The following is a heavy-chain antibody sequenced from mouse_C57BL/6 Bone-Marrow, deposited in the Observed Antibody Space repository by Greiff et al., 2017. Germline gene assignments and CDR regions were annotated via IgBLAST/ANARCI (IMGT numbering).Heavy chain of an antibody. J-gene: IGHJ4*01. CDR3: ARGGSTVVARDYAMDG. V-gene: IGHV5-12*01. D-gene: IGHD1-1*01. Sequence: EVQRVESGGGLVQPGGSLKLSCAASGFTFSDYYMYWVRQTPEKRLEWVAYISNGGGSTYYPDTVKGRITITRDNAKNNLYLQMSHLKSEDTAMYYCARGGSTVVARDYAMDGWGKGTSVTVAS. CDR2: ISNGGGST. CDR1: GFTFSDYY.